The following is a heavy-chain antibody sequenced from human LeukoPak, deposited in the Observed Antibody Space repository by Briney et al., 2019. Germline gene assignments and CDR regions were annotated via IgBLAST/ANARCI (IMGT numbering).Heavy chain of an antibody. J-gene: IGHJ6*02. CDR1: GYTFTSYA. Sequence: ASVKVSCKASGYTFTSYAMNWVRQAPGQGLEWMGWINTNTGNPTYAQGFTGRFVFSLDTSVSTAYLQISSLKAEDTAVYYCARDPTRSYYYGMDVWGQGTTVTVSS. CDR3: ARDPTRSYYYGMDV. V-gene: IGHV7-4-1*02. CDR2: INTNTGNP.